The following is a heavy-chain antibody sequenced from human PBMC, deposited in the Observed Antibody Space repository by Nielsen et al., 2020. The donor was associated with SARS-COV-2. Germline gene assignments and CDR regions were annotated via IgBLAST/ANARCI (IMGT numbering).Heavy chain of an antibody. CDR2: IIPIFGTA. Sequence: WVRQAPGQGLEWMGGIIPIFGTANYAQKFQGRVTITADESTSTAYMELSSLRSEDTAVYYCARAGHGIVVVVAAFDAFDIWGQGTMVTVSS. CDR3: ARAGHGIVVVVAAFDAFDI. V-gene: IGHV1-69*01. J-gene: IGHJ3*02. D-gene: IGHD2-15*01.